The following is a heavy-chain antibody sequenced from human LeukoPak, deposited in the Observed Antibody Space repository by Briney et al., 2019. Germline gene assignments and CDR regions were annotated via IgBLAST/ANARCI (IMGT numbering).Heavy chain of an antibody. D-gene: IGHD4-23*01. V-gene: IGHV5-51*01. CDR1: GYSFTSYW. Sequence: GESLKISCKGSGYSFTSYWIGWVRQMPGKGLEWMGIIYPGDSDTRYSPSFQGQVTISADKSISTAYLQRSSLKASDTAMCYCARRAYGGNGFDAFDIWGQGTMVTVSS. CDR3: ARRAYGGNGFDAFDI. CDR2: IYPGDSDT. J-gene: IGHJ3*02.